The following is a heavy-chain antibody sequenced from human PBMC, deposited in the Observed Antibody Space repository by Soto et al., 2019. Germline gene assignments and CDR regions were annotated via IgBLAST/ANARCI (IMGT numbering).Heavy chain of an antibody. J-gene: IGHJ4*02. CDR3: AKVAVREVGLTDY. V-gene: IGHV3-23*01. CDR1: SYA. CDR2: ISGSGGST. Sequence: SYAMSWVRQAPGKGLEWVSAISGSGGSTYYADSVKGRFTISRDNSKNTLYLQMNSLRAEDTAVYYCAKVAVREVGLTDYWGQGTLVTVSS. D-gene: IGHD6-19*01.